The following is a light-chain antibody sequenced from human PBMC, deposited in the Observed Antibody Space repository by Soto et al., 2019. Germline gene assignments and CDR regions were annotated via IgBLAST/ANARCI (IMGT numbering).Light chain of an antibody. CDR1: QGISSW. CDR3: QQYNSYLA. CDR2: AES. V-gene: IGKV1D-16*01. J-gene: IGKJ1*01. Sequence: DVQMTQYPSSVSASVGHRVSITCRASQGISSWLAWYQQKPGKGPKLLIYAESTLQSGVPSRFSGSGSGTDFTLTISCLQSEDFATYYCQQYNSYLAFGQGTKVEIK.